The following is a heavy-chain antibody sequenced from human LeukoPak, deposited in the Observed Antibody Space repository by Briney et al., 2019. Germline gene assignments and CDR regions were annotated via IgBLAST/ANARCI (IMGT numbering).Heavy chain of an antibody. CDR3: AHSSYYYDSSGYDAFDI. D-gene: IGHD3-22*01. Sequence: SGPTLAKPTQTLTLTCTFSGFSLSTSGVGVGWIRQPPGKALEWLALIYWDDDKRYSPSLKSRLTITKDTSKNQVVLTMTNMDPVDTATYYCAHSSYYYDSSGYDAFDIWGQGTMVTVSS. J-gene: IGHJ3*02. CDR1: GFSLSTSGVG. CDR2: IYWDDDK. V-gene: IGHV2-5*02.